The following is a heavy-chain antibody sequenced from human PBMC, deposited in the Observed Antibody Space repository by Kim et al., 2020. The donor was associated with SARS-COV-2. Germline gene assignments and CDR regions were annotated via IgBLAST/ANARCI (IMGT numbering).Heavy chain of an antibody. V-gene: IGHV4-34*01. CDR2: INHSGST. Sequence: SETLSLTCAVYGGSFSGYYWSWIRQPPGKGLEWIGEINHSGSTNYNPSLKSRVTISVDTSKNQFSLKLSSVTAADTAVYYCARRPYYYGSGTHSYWFDPWGQGTLVTVSS. CDR3: ARRPYYYGSGTHSYWFDP. J-gene: IGHJ5*02. D-gene: IGHD3-10*01. CDR1: GGSFSGYY.